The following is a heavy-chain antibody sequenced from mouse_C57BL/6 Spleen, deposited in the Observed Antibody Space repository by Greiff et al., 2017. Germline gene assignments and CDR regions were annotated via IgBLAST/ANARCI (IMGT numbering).Heavy chain of an antibody. J-gene: IGHJ2*01. CDR1: GYTFTSYW. V-gene: IGHV1-5*01. D-gene: IGHD1-1*01. CDR3: TREDLTTVVARD. CDR2: IYPGNSDT. Sequence: EVKVVESGTVLARPGASVKMSCKTSGYTFTSYWMHWVKQRPGQGLEWIGAIYPGNSDTSYNQKFKGKAKLTAVTSASTAYMELSSLTNEDSAVYYCTREDLTTVVARDWGQGTTLTVSS.